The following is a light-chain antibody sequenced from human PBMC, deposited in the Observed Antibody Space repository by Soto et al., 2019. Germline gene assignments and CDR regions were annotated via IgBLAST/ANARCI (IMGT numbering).Light chain of an antibody. CDR3: SSYASSSTFL. CDR2: EVS. CDR1: SSDVGGYNY. Sequence: QSALTQPASVSGSPGQSITISCTGSSSDVGGYNYVSWYQQYPGKAPKLMIHEVSNRPSGVSNRFSGSKSGNTASLTISGLQPEDEGDYYCSSYASSSTFLFGGGTKLTVL. J-gene: IGLJ2*01. V-gene: IGLV2-14*01.